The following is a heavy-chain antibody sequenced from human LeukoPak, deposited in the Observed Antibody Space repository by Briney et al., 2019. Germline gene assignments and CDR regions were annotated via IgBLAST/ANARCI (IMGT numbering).Heavy chain of an antibody. CDR2: IYSGGST. CDR3: ARVWQWLAHNWFDP. V-gene: IGHV3-66*01. CDR1: GFTVSSNY. Sequence: PGGSLRLSCAASGFTVSSNYMSWVRQAPGKGLEWVSVIYSGGSTYYADSVKGRFTISRDNSKSTLYLQMNSLRAEDTAVYYCARVWQWLAHNWFDPWGQGTLVTVSS. D-gene: IGHD6-19*01. J-gene: IGHJ5*02.